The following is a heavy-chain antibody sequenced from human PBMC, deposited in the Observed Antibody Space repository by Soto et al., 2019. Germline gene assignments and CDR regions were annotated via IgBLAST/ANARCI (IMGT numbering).Heavy chain of an antibody. Sequence: SETLSLTCTVSGCSISSGGYYWSWIRQHPGKGLEWIGYIYYSGSTYYNPSLKSRVTISVDTSKNQFSLKLSSVTAADTAVYYCATHDYGGNSEPYWGQGTLVTVSS. J-gene: IGHJ4*02. CDR3: ATHDYGGNSEPY. D-gene: IGHD4-17*01. CDR1: GCSISSGGYY. V-gene: IGHV4-31*03. CDR2: IYYSGST.